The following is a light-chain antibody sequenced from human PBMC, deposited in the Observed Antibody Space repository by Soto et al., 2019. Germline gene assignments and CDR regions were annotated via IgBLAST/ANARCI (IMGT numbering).Light chain of an antibody. Sequence: QSVLTQSPSASASLGASVKLTCTLSSGHSNYVIAWHQQQPEKGPRYLMKLNSDGSHSKGDGIPDRFSGSSAGAERYLTISSLQSDDEAVYYRQTWDIVIWVFGGGTNVTVL. CDR3: QTWDIVIWV. J-gene: IGLJ2*01. V-gene: IGLV4-69*01. CDR1: SGHSNYV. CDR2: LNSDGSH.